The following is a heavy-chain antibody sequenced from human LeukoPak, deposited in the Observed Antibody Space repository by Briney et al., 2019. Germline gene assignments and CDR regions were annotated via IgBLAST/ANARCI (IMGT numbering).Heavy chain of an antibody. Sequence: GGSLRLSCAASGFTFSSYAMHWVRQAPGKGLEWVAIIWYEGSKNYYGDSVKGRFTISRDNSENTLYLQMNSLRAEDTAVYYCARDSSGSCDYWGQGTLVTVSS. D-gene: IGHD1-26*01. CDR3: ARDSSGSCDY. CDR2: IWYEGSKN. CDR1: GFTFSSYA. J-gene: IGHJ4*02. V-gene: IGHV3-33*01.